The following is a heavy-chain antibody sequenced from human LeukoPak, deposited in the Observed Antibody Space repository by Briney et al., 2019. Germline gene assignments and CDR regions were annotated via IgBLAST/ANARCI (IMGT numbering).Heavy chain of an antibody. CDR2: INSDGGST. D-gene: IGHD5-24*01. Sequence: QPGGSLRLSCTASGSTFGSYWMHWVRQAPGKGLVWVSRINSDGGSTSYADSVKGRFTISRDNAKNTLYLQMNSLRAEDTAVYYCARRIQGMAPYYFDYWGQGTLVTVSS. CDR1: GSTFGSYW. J-gene: IGHJ4*02. CDR3: ARRIQGMAPYYFDY. V-gene: IGHV3-74*01.